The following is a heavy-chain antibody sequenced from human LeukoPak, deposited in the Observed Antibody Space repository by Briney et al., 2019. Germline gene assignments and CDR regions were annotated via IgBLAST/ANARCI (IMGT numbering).Heavy chain of an antibody. J-gene: IGHJ4*02. CDR2: IYYSGST. D-gene: IGHD2-15*01. CDR1: GGSISNYY. CDR3: ARGYRSGGTCYSRVFDY. Sequence: SETLSLTCSVSGGSISNYYWSWIRQPPGKGLEFIGYIYYSGSTVYNPSLRSRVTISVDTSKSQFSLKLSSVTAADTAVYYCARGYRSGGTCYSRVFDYWGQGTLVTVSS. V-gene: IGHV4-59*01.